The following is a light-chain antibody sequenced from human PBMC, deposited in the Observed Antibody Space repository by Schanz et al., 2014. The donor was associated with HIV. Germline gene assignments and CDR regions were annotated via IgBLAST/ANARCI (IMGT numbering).Light chain of an antibody. CDR3: QVWESSTGVV. Sequence: SYELTQPPSVSVAPGETARITCGGGNLGSKSVHWYQQKPGQAPVLVLYYDTDRPSGIPERFSGSNSGQTATLTISRVEAGDEADYYCQVWESSTGVVFGGGTKLTVL. CDR2: YDT. J-gene: IGLJ2*01. CDR1: NLGSKS. V-gene: IGLV3-21*01.